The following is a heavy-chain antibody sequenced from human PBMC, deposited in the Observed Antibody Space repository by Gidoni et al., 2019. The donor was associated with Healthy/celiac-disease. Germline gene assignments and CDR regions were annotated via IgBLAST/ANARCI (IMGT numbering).Heavy chain of an antibody. V-gene: IGHV3-33*01. D-gene: IGHD3-22*01. J-gene: IGHJ3*02. Sequence: QVQLVASGGGVVQPGRSLRISCAASGSTFSRYGMHWVRQAIGKGLEWVAVIGYEGSNKYYADSVKGRFTISRDNSKNTLYLQMNSLRAEDTAVYYCARGRADYYDSSGYCDAFDIWGQGTMVTVSS. CDR2: IGYEGSNK. CDR1: GSTFSRYG. CDR3: ARGRADYYDSSGYCDAFDI.